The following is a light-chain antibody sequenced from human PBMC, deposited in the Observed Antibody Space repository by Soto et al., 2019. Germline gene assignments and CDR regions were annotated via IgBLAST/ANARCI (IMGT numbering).Light chain of an antibody. V-gene: IGLV2-11*01. CDR2: DVS. J-gene: IGLJ3*02. Sequence: QSALTQPRSVSGSPGQSVTISCTGTSIDVGNYNYVSWYQQHPGKAPKLMIYDVSKRPSGVPDHFSGSKSGNTASLTISVLQAGVEAYYYCCSYASNYPWVFGGGTKLTVL. CDR1: SIDVGNYNY. CDR3: CSYASNYPWV.